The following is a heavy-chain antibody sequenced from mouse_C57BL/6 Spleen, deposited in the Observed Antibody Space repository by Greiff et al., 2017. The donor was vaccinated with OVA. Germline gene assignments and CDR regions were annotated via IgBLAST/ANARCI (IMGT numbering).Heavy chain of an antibody. CDR1: GFTFSDYG. D-gene: IGHD2-1*01. CDR2: ISSGSSTI. J-gene: IGHJ4*01. V-gene: IGHV5-17*01. Sequence: EVMLVESGGGLVKPGGSLKLSCAASGFTFSDYGMHWVRQAPEKGLEWVAYISSGSSTIYYADTVKGRFTISRDNAKNTLFLQMTSLRSEDTAMYYCARPGNYPYAMDYWGQGTSVTVSS. CDR3: ARPGNYPYAMDY.